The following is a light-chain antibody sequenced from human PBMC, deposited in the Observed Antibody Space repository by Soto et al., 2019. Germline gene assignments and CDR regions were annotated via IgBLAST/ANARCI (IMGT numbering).Light chain of an antibody. CDR3: QQSSDWPST. V-gene: IGKV3-11*01. CDR1: QSVSSY. Sequence: EIVLTQSPATLSLSPGDRATLSCRASQSVSSYLAWYQQKPGQAPRLLIYDASNLATGIPARFSGSRSGTDFNLTISSLQPAYFAAYYCQQSSDWPSTFGGGTNVQIK. J-gene: IGKJ4*01. CDR2: DAS.